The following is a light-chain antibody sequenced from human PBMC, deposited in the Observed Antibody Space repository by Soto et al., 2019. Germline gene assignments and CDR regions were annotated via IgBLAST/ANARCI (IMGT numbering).Light chain of an antibody. CDR1: QSVSSY. J-gene: IGKJ1*01. CDR2: DAS. Sequence: EIVLTQSPVTLSLSPGERATLSCRASQSVSSYLAWYQQKPGQAPRLLIYDASNSATGIPARFSGSGSVTDFTLTISSLEPEDFAVYYCHQRSSWPWTFGQGTKVEIK. CDR3: HQRSSWPWT. V-gene: IGKV3-11*01.